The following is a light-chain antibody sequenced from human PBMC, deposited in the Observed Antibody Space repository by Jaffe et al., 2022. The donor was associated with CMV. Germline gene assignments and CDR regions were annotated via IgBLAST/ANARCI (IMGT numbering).Light chain of an antibody. Sequence: DIQMTQSPSTLSASVGDTVTITCRASQSINRWLAWYQQKPGKAPKLLISKVSALESGVPSRFSGSESGTDFTLTISSLQPDDFATYYCQQYSSGSAFGQGTKVEIK. CDR1: QSINRW. J-gene: IGKJ1*01. V-gene: IGKV1-5*03. CDR3: QQYSSGSA. CDR2: KVS.